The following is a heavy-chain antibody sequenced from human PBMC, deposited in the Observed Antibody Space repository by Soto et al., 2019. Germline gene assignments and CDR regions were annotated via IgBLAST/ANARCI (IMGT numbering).Heavy chain of an antibody. CDR3: AKMPLDIVVVPAAIQLLFVY. D-gene: IGHD2-2*01. Sequence: GGSLSLSCAASGFTFSSYAMSWVRQAPGKGLEWVSAISGSGGSTYYADSVKGRFTISRDNSKNTLYLQMNSLRAEDTAVYYCAKMPLDIVVVPAAIQLLFVYWGQGTLVTVSS. CDR1: GFTFSSYA. CDR2: ISGSGGST. J-gene: IGHJ4*02. V-gene: IGHV3-23*01.